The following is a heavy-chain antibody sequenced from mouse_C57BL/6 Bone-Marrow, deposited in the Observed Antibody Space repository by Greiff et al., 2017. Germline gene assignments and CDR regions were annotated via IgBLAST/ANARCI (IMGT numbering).Heavy chain of an antibody. CDR1: GYTFTSYW. Sequence: QVQLQQPGAELVKPGASVKMSCKASGYTFTSYWITWVKQRPGQGLEWIGDIYPGSGSTNYNEKFKSKATLTVDTSSSTAYMQLSSLTSEDSAVYYCATRVSIYYGYYGGYFDVGGTGTTATVS. D-gene: IGHD2-3*01. V-gene: IGHV1-55*01. CDR3: ATRVSIYYGYYGGYFDV. J-gene: IGHJ1*03. CDR2: IYPGSGST.